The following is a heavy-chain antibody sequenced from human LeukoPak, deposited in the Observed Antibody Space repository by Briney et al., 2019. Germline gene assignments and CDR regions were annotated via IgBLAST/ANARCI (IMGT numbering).Heavy chain of an antibody. CDR2: INPDGSGK. Sequence: GGSLRLSCAASGFTFSNYWMNWVRQAPGKGLEWVANINPDGSGKYYVDSMKGRFTISRDNAKNSLHLQMNSLRAEDAAVYYCATGVSTTGGYNRLDSWGQGTLVTVSS. CDR1: GFTFSNYW. CDR3: ATGVSTTGGYNRLDS. D-gene: IGHD5/OR15-5a*01. V-gene: IGHV3-7*03. J-gene: IGHJ5*01.